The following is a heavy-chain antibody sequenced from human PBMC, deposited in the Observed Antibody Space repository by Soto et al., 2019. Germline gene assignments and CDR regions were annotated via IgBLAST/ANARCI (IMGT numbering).Heavy chain of an antibody. CDR1: GGSISSYY. D-gene: IGHD3-10*01. CDR2: VHHSWGS. Sequence: QVQLQESGPGLVKPSETLSLSCTVSGGSISSYYCSWFRQSPGKRMEWIGYVHHSWGSSYNPSLRSRVAISLDTSKSQFSLKVTSVTATDTAVYYCARQGFGPLHGLVDVWGQGTTVTVSS. V-gene: IGHV4-59*08. CDR3: ARQGFGPLHGLVDV. J-gene: IGHJ6*02.